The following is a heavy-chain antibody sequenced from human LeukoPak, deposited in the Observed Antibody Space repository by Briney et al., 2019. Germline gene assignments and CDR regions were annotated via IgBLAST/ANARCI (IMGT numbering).Heavy chain of an antibody. J-gene: IGHJ4*02. CDR1: GFSFISYG. Sequence: PGGSLRLSCAASGFSFISYGMHWVRQAPGKGLEWVGVISDDGRSKDYADSVKGRFTIFRDNSKDTLYLQMNSLRDEDTAVYYCAKRPSDYADYVTYFDYWGQGTLVTVSS. D-gene: IGHD4-17*01. V-gene: IGHV3-30*18. CDR2: ISDDGRSK. CDR3: AKRPSDYADYVTYFDY.